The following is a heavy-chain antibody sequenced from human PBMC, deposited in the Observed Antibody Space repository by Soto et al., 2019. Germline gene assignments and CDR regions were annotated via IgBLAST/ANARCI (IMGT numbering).Heavy chain of an antibody. CDR3: ARVRERWEQGLMEGP. CDR2: ISAYNGNT. J-gene: IGHJ5*02. D-gene: IGHD6-19*01. Sequence: QVQLVQSGAEVKKPGASVKVSCKASGYTFTSYGISWVRQAPGQGLEWMGWISAYNGNTNYAQKLQGRVTMTTDTATRTAYMKLRSLRSDDTAVYYCARVRERWEQGLMEGPWGQGTLVTVSS. CDR1: GYTFTSYG. V-gene: IGHV1-18*01.